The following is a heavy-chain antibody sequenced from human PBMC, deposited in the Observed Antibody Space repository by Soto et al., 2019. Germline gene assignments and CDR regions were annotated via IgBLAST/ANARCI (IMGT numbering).Heavy chain of an antibody. CDR2: IIPIFGTA. Sequence: SVKVSGKTSAGSFSSYAIRWVRKAPGEGLEGRGWIIPIFGTANYAQKFQGRVTITADESTSTAYMELSSLRSEDTAVYYCARDSSGWLLDIWGQGMMVTV. D-gene: IGHD6-19*01. V-gene: IGHV1-69*13. CDR3: ARDSSGWLLDI. CDR1: AGSFSSYA. J-gene: IGHJ3*02.